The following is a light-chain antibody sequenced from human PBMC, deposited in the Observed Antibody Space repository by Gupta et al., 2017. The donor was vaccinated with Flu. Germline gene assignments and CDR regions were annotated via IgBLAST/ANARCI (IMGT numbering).Light chain of an antibody. V-gene: IGKV3-15*01. J-gene: IGKJ2*01. CDR3: QQYNNWPAYT. CDR1: QRVSSD. CDR2: EAS. Sequence: EIVMTQSPASLSVSPGERATLSCRASQRVSSDLAWYQQKPGQAPRLLIYEASTRATGTPDRFSGSGYGTEFTLTISGRQSEDSAVYYCQQYNNWPAYTFGQGTKVEIK.